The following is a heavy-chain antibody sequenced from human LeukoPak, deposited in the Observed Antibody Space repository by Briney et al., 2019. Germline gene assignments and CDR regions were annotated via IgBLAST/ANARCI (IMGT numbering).Heavy chain of an antibody. CDR1: GFTVSSNY. V-gene: IGHV3-66*01. J-gene: IGHJ4*02. CDR3: ASRLYSSGWYAFDY. D-gene: IGHD6-19*01. Sequence: GGSLRLSCAASGFTVSSNYMSWVRQAPGKGLEWVSVIYSGGSTYYADSVKGRFTISRDNFKNTLYLQMNSLRAEDTAVYYCASRLYSSGWYAFDYWGQGTLVTVSS. CDR2: IYSGGST.